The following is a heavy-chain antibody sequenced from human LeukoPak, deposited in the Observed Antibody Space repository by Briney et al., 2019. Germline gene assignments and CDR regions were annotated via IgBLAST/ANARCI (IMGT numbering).Heavy chain of an antibody. D-gene: IGHD1-26*01. Sequence: SETLSLTCAVSGGSITTTNWWSWVRQPPGKGLEWIGEVHLSGATNYNPSLESRVSMSIDKSKNHLSLEVTSVTAADTAIYYCTRESGAFSPFGFWGQGTLLTV. CDR2: VHLSGAT. CDR1: GGSITTTNW. J-gene: IGHJ4*02. CDR3: TRESGAFSPFGF. V-gene: IGHV4-4*02.